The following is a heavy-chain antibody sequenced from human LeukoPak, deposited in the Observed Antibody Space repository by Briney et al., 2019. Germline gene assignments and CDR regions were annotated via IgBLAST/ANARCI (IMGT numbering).Heavy chain of an antibody. CDR1: GFTFSSYG. D-gene: IGHD4-17*01. J-gene: IGHJ4*02. CDR2: IWYDGSNK. V-gene: IGHV3-33*01. CDR3: ATKGGYGDHASVY. Sequence: GGSLRLSCAASGFTFSSYGMHWVRQAPGKGLEWVAVIWYDGSNKYYADSVKGRFTISRDNSKNTLYLQMNSLRAEDTAVYYCATKGGYGDHASVYWGQGTLVTVSS.